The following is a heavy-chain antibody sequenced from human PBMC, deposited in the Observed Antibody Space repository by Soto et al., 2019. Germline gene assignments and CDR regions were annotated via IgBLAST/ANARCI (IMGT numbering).Heavy chain of an antibody. CDR1: GYTFNSYW. D-gene: IGHD2-15*01. Sequence: PGESLKISCKGSGYTFNSYWIAWVRQMPGKGLEWMGIIYPGDSDARYSPSFQGQVTISADKSISTAYLQWSSLKASDTAIYYCARALIVATKYFDYWGQGPLVTVSS. CDR3: ARALIVATKYFDY. V-gene: IGHV5-51*01. CDR2: IYPGDSDA. J-gene: IGHJ4*02.